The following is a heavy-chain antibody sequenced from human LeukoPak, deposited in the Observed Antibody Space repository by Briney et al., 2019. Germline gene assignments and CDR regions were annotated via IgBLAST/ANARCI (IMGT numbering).Heavy chain of an antibody. J-gene: IGHJ4*02. Sequence: PSETLSLTCTVSGGSISSSSYYWSWIRQPPGKGLEWIGTMYYSGNTYYNPSLKSRVTISVDTSKNQISLKLSSVTAADTAVYYCARQPAGDYVSDYWGQGTLVTVSS. CDR2: MYYSGNT. D-gene: IGHD4-17*01. CDR3: ARQPAGDYVSDY. CDR1: GGSISSSSYY. V-gene: IGHV4-39*01.